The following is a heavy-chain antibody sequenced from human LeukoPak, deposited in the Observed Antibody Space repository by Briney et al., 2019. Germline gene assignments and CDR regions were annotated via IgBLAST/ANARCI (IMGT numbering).Heavy chain of an antibody. V-gene: IGHV3-30*04. CDR2: ISHDGSNK. J-gene: IGHJ6*04. Sequence: GGSLRLSCAASGFTFSSYAMHWVRQAPGKGLEWVAIISHDGSNKYYADSVKGRFTISRDNSKNTLYLQMNSLRAEDTAVYYCARGSPLAAAGHYYYGMDLRGKGTTVTVSS. CDR3: ARGSPLAAAGHYYYGMDL. D-gene: IGHD6-13*01. CDR1: GFTFSSYA.